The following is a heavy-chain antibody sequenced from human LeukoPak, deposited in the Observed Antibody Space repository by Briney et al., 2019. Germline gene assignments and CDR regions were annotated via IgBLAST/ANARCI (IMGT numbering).Heavy chain of an antibody. Sequence: GGSLRLSCAASGFTFSGSAMHWVRQASGKGLEWVGRIRSKANSYATAYAASVKGRLTISRDDSKNTAYLQRNSLKTEDTAVYYCTRRGYSYGYGYYFDYWGQGTLVTVSS. CDR2: IRSKANSYAT. CDR1: GFTFSGSA. D-gene: IGHD5-18*01. V-gene: IGHV3-73*01. J-gene: IGHJ4*02. CDR3: TRRGYSYGYGYYFDY.